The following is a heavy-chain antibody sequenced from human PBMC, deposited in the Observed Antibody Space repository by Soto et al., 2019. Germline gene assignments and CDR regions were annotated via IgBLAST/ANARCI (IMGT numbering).Heavy chain of an antibody. CDR3: AGDSKDPEVYFDY. J-gene: IGHJ4*02. CDR2: IIPIFGTA. Sequence: SSVKVSCKASGGTFSSYAISWVRQAPGQGLEWMGGIIPIFGTANYAQKFQGRATITADESTSTAYMELSSLRSEDTAVYYCAGDSKDPEVYFDYWGQGTLVTVSS. V-gene: IGHV1-69*13. CDR1: GGTFSSYA.